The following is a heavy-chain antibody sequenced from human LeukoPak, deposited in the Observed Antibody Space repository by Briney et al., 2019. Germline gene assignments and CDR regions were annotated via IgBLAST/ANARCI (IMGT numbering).Heavy chain of an antibody. Sequence: SETLSLTCTVSGYSISSGYYWGWIRQPPGKGLEWIGSIYHSGSTYYNPSLKSRVTISVDTSKNQFSLKLSSVTAADTAVYYCASRTATAPEGFDIWGQGTMVTVSS. V-gene: IGHV4-38-2*02. CDR2: IYHSGST. D-gene: IGHD2-21*02. CDR1: GYSISSGYY. CDR3: ASRTATAPEGFDI. J-gene: IGHJ3*02.